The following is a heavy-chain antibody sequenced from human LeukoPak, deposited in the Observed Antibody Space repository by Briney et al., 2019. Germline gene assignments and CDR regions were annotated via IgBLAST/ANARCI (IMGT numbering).Heavy chain of an antibody. CDR2: IYHSGST. CDR3: ARMRYSSYEFNAFDI. CDR1: GGSISSGGYY. J-gene: IGHJ3*02. Sequence: SETLSLTCTVSGGSISSGGYYWSWLRQPPGKDLEWIGYIYHSGSTYYNPSLKSRVTISVDRSKNQFSLKLSSVTAADTAVYYCARMRYSSYEFNAFDIWGQGTMVTVSS. V-gene: IGHV4-30-2*01. D-gene: IGHD5-12*01.